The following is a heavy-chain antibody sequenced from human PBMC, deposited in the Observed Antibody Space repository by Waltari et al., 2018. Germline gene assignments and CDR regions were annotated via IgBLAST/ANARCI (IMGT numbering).Heavy chain of an antibody. J-gene: IGHJ6*02. D-gene: IGHD3-22*01. Sequence: EVQLLESGGGLVQPGGSLRLSCAASGFTFSSYAMSWVRQAPGKGLEWVSALSGSGGSTYYADSVKGRFTISSDNSKNTLYLQMTSLRAEDTAVYYCAKVSYDSSGYYLNYYYYGMDVWGQGTTVTVSS. CDR2: LSGSGGST. CDR3: AKVSYDSSGYYLNYYYYGMDV. V-gene: IGHV3-23*01. CDR1: GFTFSSYA.